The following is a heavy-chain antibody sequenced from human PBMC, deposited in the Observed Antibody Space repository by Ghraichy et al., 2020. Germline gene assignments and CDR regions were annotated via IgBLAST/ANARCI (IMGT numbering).Heavy chain of an antibody. D-gene: IGHD3-16*02. V-gene: IGHV4-59*01. CDR2: IYYSGST. CDR1: GGSISSYY. J-gene: IGHJ6*03. Sequence: SETLSLTCTVSGGSISSYYWSWIRQPPGKGLEWIGYIYYSGSTNYNPSLKSRVTISVDTSKNQFSLKLSSVTAADTAVYYCARGLYDYVWGSYRPDHINYYYYMDVWGKGTTVTVSS. CDR3: ARGLYDYVWGSYRPDHINYYYYMDV.